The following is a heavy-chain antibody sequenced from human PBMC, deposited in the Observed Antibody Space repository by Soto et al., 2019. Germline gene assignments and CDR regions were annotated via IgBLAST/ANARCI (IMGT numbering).Heavy chain of an antibody. J-gene: IGHJ4*02. CDR2: IYHSGST. Sequence: SSETLSLTCAVSGGSISSGGYSWSWIRQPPGKGLEWIGYIYHSGSTYYNPSLKSRVTISVDWSKNQFSLTLSSVTAADTAVYYCARGPPHHYWGQGTLVTVSS. V-gene: IGHV4-30-2*01. CDR3: ARGPPHHY. CDR1: GGSISSGGYS.